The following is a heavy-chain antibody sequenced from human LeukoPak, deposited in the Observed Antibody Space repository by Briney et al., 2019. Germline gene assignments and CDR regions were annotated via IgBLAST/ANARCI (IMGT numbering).Heavy chain of an antibody. Sequence: GASVKVSCKASGYTFTSYGISWVRQAPGQGLEWMGWISAYNGNTNYAQKLQGRVTMTTDTSTSTAYMELRSLRSDDTAVYYCARDVVKDWSYYYGSGSYCKSYFDYWGQGTLVTVSS. J-gene: IGHJ4*02. D-gene: IGHD3-10*01. CDR1: GYTFTSYG. CDR3: ARDVVKDWSYYYGSGSYCKSYFDY. V-gene: IGHV1-18*01. CDR2: ISAYNGNT.